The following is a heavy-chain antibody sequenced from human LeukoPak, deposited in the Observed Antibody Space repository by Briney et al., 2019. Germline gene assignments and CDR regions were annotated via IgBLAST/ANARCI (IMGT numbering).Heavy chain of an antibody. CDR2: IYYSGST. CDR3: ARGTVYYYGSGSYYFDY. CDR1: GGSISSYY. Sequence: PSQTLSLTCTVSGGSISSYYWSWIRQPPGKGLEWIGYIYYSGSTNYNPSLKSRVTISVDTSKNQFSLKLSSVTAADTAVYYCARGTVYYYGSGSYYFDYWGQGTLVTVSS. D-gene: IGHD3-10*01. J-gene: IGHJ4*02. V-gene: IGHV4-59*01.